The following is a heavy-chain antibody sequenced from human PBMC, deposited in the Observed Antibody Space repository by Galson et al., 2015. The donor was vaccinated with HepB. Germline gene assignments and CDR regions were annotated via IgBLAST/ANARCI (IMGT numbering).Heavy chain of an antibody. D-gene: IGHD6-13*01. CDR2: ISGSGGST. J-gene: IGHJ3*02. V-gene: IGHV3-23*01. CDR1: GFTFSSYA. Sequence: SLRLSCAASGFTFSSYAMSWVRQAPGKGLEWVSAISGSGGSTYYADSVKGRFTISRDNSKNTLYLQMNSLRAEDTAVYYCAKDPEYSSSWYHIGVLADAFDIWGQGTMVTVSS. CDR3: AKDPEYSSSWYHIGVLADAFDI.